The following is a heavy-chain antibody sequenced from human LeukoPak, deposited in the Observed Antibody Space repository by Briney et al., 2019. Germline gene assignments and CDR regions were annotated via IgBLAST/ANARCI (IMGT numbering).Heavy chain of an antibody. D-gene: IGHD2-2*01. CDR3: ARGVPDYFDY. J-gene: IGHJ4*02. Sequence: SQTLSLTCTVSGYSISSGGYYWSWIRQPPGKGLEWIGEINHSGSTNYNPSLKSRVTISVDTSKNQFSLKLSSVTAADTAVYYCARGVPDYFDYWGQGTLVTVSS. CDR2: INHSGST. CDR1: GYSISSGGYY. V-gene: IGHV4-30-2*01.